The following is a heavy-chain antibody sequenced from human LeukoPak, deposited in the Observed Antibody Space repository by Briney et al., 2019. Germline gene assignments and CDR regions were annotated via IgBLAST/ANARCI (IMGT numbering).Heavy chain of an antibody. D-gene: IGHD4-23*01. J-gene: IGHJ4*02. CDR3: ARGFNSDFDF. CDR2: TYYKSKWYD. CDR1: GGSVSSNSAA. Sequence: PSQTLSLTCAISGGSVSSNSAAWNWIRQSPSRGLEWLGRTYYKSKWYDHYAVSMKSRITIKPDTPKNQFSLQLNSVTPEDTAIYYCARGFNSDFDFWGQGTLVTVSS. V-gene: IGHV6-1*01.